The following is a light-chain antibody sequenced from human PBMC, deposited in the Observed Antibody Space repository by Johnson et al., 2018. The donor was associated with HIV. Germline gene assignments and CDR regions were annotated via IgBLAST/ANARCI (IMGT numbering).Light chain of an antibody. CDR2: DNN. Sequence: QSILTQPPSVSAAPGQKVTISCSGSSSNIGNNYVSWYQQLPGTAPKLLIYDNNKRPSGIPDRFSGSKSGTSATLGITVLQTGDEADYYCGTWDSSLSVLYVFGTGTKVTVL. CDR1: SSNIGNNY. CDR3: GTWDSSLSVLYV. J-gene: IGLJ1*01. V-gene: IGLV1-51*01.